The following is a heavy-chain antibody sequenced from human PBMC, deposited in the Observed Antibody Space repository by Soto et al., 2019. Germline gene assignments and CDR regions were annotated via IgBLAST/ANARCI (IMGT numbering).Heavy chain of an antibody. CDR1: GFTVSSNY. Sequence: GGSLRLSCAASGFTVSSNYMSWVRQAPGKGLEWVSVIYSGGSTYYADSVKGRFTISRDNSKNTLYLQMNSLRAEDTAMYYCASPSGVALGAFDIWGQGTMVTVSS. CDR3: ASPSGVALGAFDI. V-gene: IGHV3-53*01. J-gene: IGHJ3*02. D-gene: IGHD5-12*01. CDR2: IYSGGST.